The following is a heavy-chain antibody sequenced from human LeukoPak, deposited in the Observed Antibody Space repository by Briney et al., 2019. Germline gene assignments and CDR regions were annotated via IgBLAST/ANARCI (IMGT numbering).Heavy chain of an antibody. D-gene: IGHD3-10*01. J-gene: IGHJ4*02. Sequence: GGSLRLSCAASGFTFSSYSMNWVRQAPGKGLEWVSSISSSSSYIYYADSVKGRFTISRDNAKNSLYLQMNSLRAEDTAVYYCARGSAYYYGPAYDYWGQGTLVTVSS. V-gene: IGHV3-21*01. CDR2: ISSSSSYI. CDR3: ARGSAYYYGPAYDY. CDR1: GFTFSSYS.